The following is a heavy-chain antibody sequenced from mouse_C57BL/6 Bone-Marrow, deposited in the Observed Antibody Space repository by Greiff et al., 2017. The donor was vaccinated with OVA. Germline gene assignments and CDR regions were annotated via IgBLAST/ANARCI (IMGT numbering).Heavy chain of an antibody. CDR3: AREGGRAFAY. CDR1: GYTFTSYW. Sequence: QVQLQQPGAELVKPGASVKMSCKASGYTFTSYWITWVKQRPGQGLEWIGGIYPGSGSTNYNEKFKSKATLTVDTSTSTAYMQLSSLTSEDAAVYYCAREGGRAFAYWGQGTLVTVSA. V-gene: IGHV1-55*01. J-gene: IGHJ3*01. D-gene: IGHD3-3*01. CDR2: IYPGSGST.